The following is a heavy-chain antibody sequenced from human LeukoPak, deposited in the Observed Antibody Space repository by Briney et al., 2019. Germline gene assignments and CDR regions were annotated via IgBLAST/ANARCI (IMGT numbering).Heavy chain of an antibody. V-gene: IGHV1-18*01. CDR1: GYTFTSYG. CDR3: AASRYCSSTSCYLFDY. D-gene: IGHD2-2*01. CDR2: ISAYNGNT. J-gene: IGHJ4*02. Sequence: ASVKVSCKASGYTFTSYGISWVRQAPGQGLEWMGWISAYNGNTNYAQKLQGRVTMTTDTPTSTAYMELRSLRSDDTAVYYCAASRYCSSTSCYLFDYWGQGALVTVSS.